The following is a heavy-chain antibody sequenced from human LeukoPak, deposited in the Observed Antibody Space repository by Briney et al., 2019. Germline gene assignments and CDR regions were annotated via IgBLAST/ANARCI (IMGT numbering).Heavy chain of an antibody. CDR1: GFTFSNYG. J-gene: IGHJ4*02. CDR2: IRFDGNNK. CDR3: AKDLPGYSSTWYPHFAY. D-gene: IGHD6-13*01. Sequence: PGGSLRLSCAASGFTFSNYGMHWVREAPGKGLEWGAFIRFDGNNKYYADSVKGRFTISRDNSKNTRYLQMNSLRAEDTAVFYCAKDLPGYSSTWYPHFAYWGQGTLVTVSS. V-gene: IGHV3-30*02.